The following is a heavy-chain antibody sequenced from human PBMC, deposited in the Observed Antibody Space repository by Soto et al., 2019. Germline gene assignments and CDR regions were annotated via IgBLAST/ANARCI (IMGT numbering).Heavy chain of an antibody. Sequence: QVQLVQSGAEVKKPGASVKVSCKGSGYTFTNFGIIWVRQTPGQGLEWMGWISTYHGITNYAQMVQGRVTMSTDTSTSTAYMELKSLTSDDTAVYYCAKSGGWQLEHYGYGMDVWGQGTTVTVSS. J-gene: IGHJ6*02. V-gene: IGHV1-18*01. CDR2: ISTYHGIT. CDR1: GYTFTNFG. D-gene: IGHD6-6*01. CDR3: AKSGGWQLEHYGYGMDV.